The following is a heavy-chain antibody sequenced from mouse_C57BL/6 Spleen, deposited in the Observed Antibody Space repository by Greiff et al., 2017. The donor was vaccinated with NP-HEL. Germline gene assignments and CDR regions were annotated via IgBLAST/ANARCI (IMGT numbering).Heavy chain of an antibody. V-gene: IGHV1-36*01. J-gene: IGHJ1*03. CDR3: ARSYDGYSSYWYFDV. Sequence: VQLKESGPVLVKPGPSVKISCKASGFTFTDYYMHWVKQSHGKSLEWIGLVYPYNGGTSYNRKFKGKATLTVDTSSSTAYMELNSLTSEDSAVYYCARSYDGYSSYWYFDVWGTGTTVTVSS. CDR2: VYPYNGGT. CDR1: GFTFTDYY. D-gene: IGHD2-3*01.